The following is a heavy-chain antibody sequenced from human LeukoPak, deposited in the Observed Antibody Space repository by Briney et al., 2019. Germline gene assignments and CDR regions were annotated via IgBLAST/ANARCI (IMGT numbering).Heavy chain of an antibody. CDR1: GDSVSSNSAA. J-gene: IGHJ5*02. CDR3: ARDNQYSSGWYLDWFDP. CDR2: TYYRSKWYN. V-gene: IGHV6-1*01. D-gene: IGHD6-19*01. Sequence: PSQTLSLTCAISGDSVSSNSAAWNWIRQSPSRGLEWLGRTYYRSKWYNDYAVSVKSRITINPDTSKNQFSLQLNSVTPEDTAVYYCARDNQYSSGWYLDWFDPWGQGTLVTVSS.